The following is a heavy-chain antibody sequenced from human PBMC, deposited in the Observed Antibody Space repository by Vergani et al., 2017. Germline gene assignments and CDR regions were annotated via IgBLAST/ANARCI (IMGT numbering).Heavy chain of an antibody. D-gene: IGHD3-22*01. CDR1: GGSFSGYY. J-gene: IGHJ4*02. CDR2: INHSGST. V-gene: IGHV4-34*01. Sequence: QVQLQQWGAGLLKPSETLSLICAVYGGSFSGYYWSWVRQPPGKGLEWTGEINHSGSTNYNPSLKSRVTISVHTSKNQFSLKLSSVTAADTAVYYCARGNYYDSSGYYGTSDFDYWGQGTLVTVSS. CDR3: ARGNYYDSSGYYGTSDFDY.